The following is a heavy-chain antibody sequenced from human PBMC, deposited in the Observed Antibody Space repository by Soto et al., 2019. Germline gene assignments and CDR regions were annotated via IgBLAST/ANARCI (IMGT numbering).Heavy chain of an antibody. J-gene: IGHJ6*02. Sequence: ASVKVSCKASGYTFTTYAIHWVRQAPGQRLEWMGWINAGNGNTKYSQKFQGRVTITRDTSASTAYMELSSLRSEDTAVYYCASGTHYYDSSGYYYDYYYGMDVWGQGTTVTVSS. D-gene: IGHD3-22*01. V-gene: IGHV1-3*01. CDR3: ASGTHYYDSSGYYYDYYYGMDV. CDR1: GYTFTTYA. CDR2: INAGNGNT.